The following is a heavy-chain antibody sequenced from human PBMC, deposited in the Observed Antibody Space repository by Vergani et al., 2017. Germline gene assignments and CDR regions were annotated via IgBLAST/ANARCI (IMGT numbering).Heavy chain of an antibody. V-gene: IGHV1-18*01. CDR2: ISAYNGNT. CDR1: GYTFTSYG. CDR3: ARDRGAGTYYYDISFDP. Sequence: QVQLVQSGAEVKKPGASVKVSCKASGYTFTSYGISWVRQAPGQGLEWMGWISAYNGNTNYAQKLQGRVTMTTDTSTSTAYKELRSLRSDDTAVYYCARDRGAGTYYYDISFDPWGQGTLVTVSS. D-gene: IGHD3-22*01. J-gene: IGHJ5*02.